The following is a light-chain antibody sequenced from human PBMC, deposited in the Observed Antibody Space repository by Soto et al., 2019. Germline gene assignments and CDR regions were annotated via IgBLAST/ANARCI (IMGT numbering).Light chain of an antibody. CDR3: QQYNSYPYT. J-gene: IGKJ2*01. Sequence: DIQMTQSPSTLSASVGDRVTITCRASQSISSWLAWYQQKPGKAPKLLIYDASSLESGVPSRFSGSGSGTKFTLTISSLQPDYFATYYCQQYNSYPYTFGPGTKLEIK. V-gene: IGKV1-5*01. CDR1: QSISSW. CDR2: DAS.